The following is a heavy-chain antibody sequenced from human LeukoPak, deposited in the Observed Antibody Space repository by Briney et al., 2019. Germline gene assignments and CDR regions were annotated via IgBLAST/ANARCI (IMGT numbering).Heavy chain of an antibody. Sequence: PGGSLRLSCAASGFTFSDYYMTWVRQAPGRGLELVSYISTSSRYTNYADSVKGRFTIPRDNAKQSLYLQMNSLRAEDTAVYFCARANPAVDYDILTGSNDWFDPWGQGTLVTVSS. D-gene: IGHD3-9*01. CDR1: GFTFSDYY. CDR3: ARANPAVDYDILTGSNDWFDP. J-gene: IGHJ5*02. V-gene: IGHV3-11*05. CDR2: ISTSSRYT.